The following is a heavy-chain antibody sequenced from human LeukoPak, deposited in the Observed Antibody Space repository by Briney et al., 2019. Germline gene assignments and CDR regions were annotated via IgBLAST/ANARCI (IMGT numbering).Heavy chain of an antibody. CDR3: ARGLGHDILTGSRLGL. V-gene: IGHV3-30*03. J-gene: IGHJ4*02. CDR2: ISYDGSNK. CDR1: GFTFSSYG. D-gene: IGHD3-9*01. Sequence: PGRSLRLSCAASGFTFSSYGMHWVRQAPGKGLEWVAVISYDGSNKYYADSVKGRFTISRDNSKNTLYLQMNSLRAEDTAVYYCARGLGHDILTGSRLGLWGQGTLVTVSS.